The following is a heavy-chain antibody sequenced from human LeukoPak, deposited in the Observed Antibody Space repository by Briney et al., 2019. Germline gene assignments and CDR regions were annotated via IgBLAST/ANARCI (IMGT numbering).Heavy chain of an antibody. D-gene: IGHD3-10*01. Sequence: ASVKVSCKASGYTFTGYYMHWVRPAPGQGLEWMGWINPNSGGTNYAQKFQGRVTMTRDTSISTAYMELSRLRSDDTAVYYCARDSGSGSYAVDPWGQGTLVTVSS. CDR1: GYTFTGYY. CDR3: ARDSGSGSYAVDP. J-gene: IGHJ5*02. V-gene: IGHV1-2*02. CDR2: INPNSGGT.